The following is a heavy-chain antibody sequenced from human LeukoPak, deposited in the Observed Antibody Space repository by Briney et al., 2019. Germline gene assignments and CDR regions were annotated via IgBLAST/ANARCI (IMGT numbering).Heavy chain of an antibody. V-gene: IGHV4-34*01. CDR3: ARGGLLLWFGKPFDY. CDR1: GGTFSSYA. D-gene: IGHD3-10*01. Sequence: SCKASGGTFSSYAISWIRQPPGKGLEWIGEINHSGSTNYNPSLKSRVTISVDTSKNQFSLKLSSVTAADTAVYYCARGGLLLWFGKPFDYWGQGTLVTVSS. J-gene: IGHJ4*02. CDR2: INHSGST.